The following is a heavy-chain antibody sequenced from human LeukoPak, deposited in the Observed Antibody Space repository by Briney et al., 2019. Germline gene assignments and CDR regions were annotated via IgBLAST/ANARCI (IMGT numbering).Heavy chain of an antibody. V-gene: IGHV1-69*05. CDR3: ARDQLEGYYYYGMDV. J-gene: IGHJ6*02. Sequence: GASVKVSCKASGGTFSSYAISWVRQAPGQGLEWMGGIIPIFGTANYAQKFQGRVTITTDESTSTAYMELSSLRSEDTAVYYCARDQLEGYYYYGMDVWGQGTTVTVSS. D-gene: IGHD6-13*01. CDR1: GGTFSSYA. CDR2: IIPIFGTA.